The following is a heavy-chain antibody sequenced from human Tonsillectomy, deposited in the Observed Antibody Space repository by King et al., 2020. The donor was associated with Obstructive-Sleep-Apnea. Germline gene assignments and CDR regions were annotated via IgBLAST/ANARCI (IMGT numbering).Heavy chain of an antibody. D-gene: IGHD3-10*01. Sequence: VQLVESGGGLVQPGGSLRLSCAASGFTFSSYAMSWVRQAPAKGLEWVSGISGSGGSTYSADSMKGRFTISRDNSKNTLFLQMNSLRAEDTAVYYCAKDLPTNYYGSGSYPLGDAFDIWGQGTMVTVSS. CDR1: GFTFSSYA. V-gene: IGHV3-23*04. CDR2: ISGSGGST. CDR3: AKDLPTNYYGSGSYPLGDAFDI. J-gene: IGHJ3*02.